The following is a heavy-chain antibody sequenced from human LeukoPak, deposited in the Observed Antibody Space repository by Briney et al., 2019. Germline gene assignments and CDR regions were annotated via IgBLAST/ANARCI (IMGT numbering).Heavy chain of an antibody. V-gene: IGHV4-59*08. CDR2: IYYSGST. CDR1: GGSISSYY. Sequence: SETLSLTCTVSGGSISSYYWSWIRQPPGKGLEWIGYIYYSGSTNYNPSLKSRVAISVDTSKNQFSLKLSSVTAADTAVYYCARHIGYSSSWYDRYFDYWGQGTLVTVSS. CDR3: ARHIGYSSSWYDRYFDY. D-gene: IGHD6-13*01. J-gene: IGHJ4*02.